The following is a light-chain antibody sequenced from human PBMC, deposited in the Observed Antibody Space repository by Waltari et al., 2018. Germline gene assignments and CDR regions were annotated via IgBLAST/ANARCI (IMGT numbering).Light chain of an antibody. J-gene: IGLJ3*02. CDR2: EVT. CDR1: SSYFGNYTF. V-gene: IGLV2-8*01. CDR3: SSFAGRWV. Sequence: QSALTQPPSASGSPGQSVTISCTGTSSYFGNYTFVSWYQQHPGNAPKVIIYEVTKRALWFPYCVFGAKSGNTVCLTVSGSQGEDEDDYYCSSFAGRWVFGGGTKLTVL.